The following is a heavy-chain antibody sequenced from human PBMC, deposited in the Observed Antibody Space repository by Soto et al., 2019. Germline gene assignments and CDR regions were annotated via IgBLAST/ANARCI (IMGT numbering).Heavy chain of an antibody. J-gene: IGHJ4*02. CDR2: TIPSLGTA. CDR1: GGPLSSYA. CDR3: ARDGGYNWNQDYFDY. V-gene: IGHV1-69*06. D-gene: IGHD1-20*01. Sequence: SVKVSCPASGGPLSSYAISWGRQAPGQGLEWMGGTIPSLGTANYAQKFQGRGTITADKSTSTAYMELSSLRSEDTAVYYCARDGGYNWNQDYFDYWGQGTLVTVSS.